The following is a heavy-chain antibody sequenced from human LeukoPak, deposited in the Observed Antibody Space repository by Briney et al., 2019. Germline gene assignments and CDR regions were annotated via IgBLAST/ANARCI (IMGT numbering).Heavy chain of an antibody. V-gene: IGHV1-18*01. Sequence: ASVKVSCKASGYTFTSYGISWVRQAPGQGLEWMGWISAYNGNTNYAQKLQGRVTMTTDTSTSTAYMELRSLRSDDTAVYYCARSVDYGSGSYYGYFDYWGQGTLVTVSS. D-gene: IGHD3-10*01. J-gene: IGHJ4*02. CDR3: ARSVDYGSGSYYGYFDY. CDR2: ISAYNGNT. CDR1: GYTFTSYG.